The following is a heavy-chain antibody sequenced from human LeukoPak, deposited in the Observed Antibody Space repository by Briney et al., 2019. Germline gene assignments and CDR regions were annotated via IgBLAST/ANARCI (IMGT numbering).Heavy chain of an antibody. CDR1: GFTFSSYA. CDR2: ISSNGGST. J-gene: IGHJ3*02. Sequence: PGGSLRLSCSASGFTFSSYAMHWVRQAPGKGLEYVSAISSNGGSTYYADSVKGRFTISRDNSKNTLYLQMSSLRAEDTAVYYCVKVSCSGGSCSAFDIWGQGTMVTVSS. CDR3: VKVSCSGGSCSAFDI. D-gene: IGHD2-15*01. V-gene: IGHV3-64D*09.